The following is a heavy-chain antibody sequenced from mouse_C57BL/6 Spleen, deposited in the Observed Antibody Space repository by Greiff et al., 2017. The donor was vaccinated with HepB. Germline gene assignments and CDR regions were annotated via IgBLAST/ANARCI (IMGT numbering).Heavy chain of an antibody. Sequence: VKLMESGPGILQSSQTLSLTCSFSGFSLSTSGMGVSWIRQPSGKGLEWLAHIYWDDDKRYNPSLKSRLTISKDTSRNQVFLKITSVDTADTATYYCARSFYYRGYFDVWGTGTTVTVSS. CDR3: ARSFYYRGYFDV. V-gene: IGHV8-12*01. D-gene: IGHD2-14*01. J-gene: IGHJ1*03. CDR1: GFSLSTSGMG. CDR2: IYWDDDK.